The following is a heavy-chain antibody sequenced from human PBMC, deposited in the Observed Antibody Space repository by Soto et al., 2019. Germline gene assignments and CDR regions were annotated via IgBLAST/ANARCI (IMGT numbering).Heavy chain of an antibody. Sequence: QVQLQESGPGLVKPSGTLSLTCAVSGGSISSSNWWSWVRQPPGKGLEWIGEIYHSGSTNYNPSLNSRVTISVDKSKNEFSLKLSSVTAADTAVYYCAREGLHYDILTGYYRLNWFDPWGQGTLVTVSS. CDR2: IYHSGST. CDR1: GGSISSSNW. CDR3: AREGLHYDILTGYYRLNWFDP. J-gene: IGHJ5*02. V-gene: IGHV4-4*02. D-gene: IGHD3-9*01.